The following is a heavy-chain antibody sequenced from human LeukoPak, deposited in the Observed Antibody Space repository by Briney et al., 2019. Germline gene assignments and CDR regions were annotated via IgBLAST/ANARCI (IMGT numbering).Heavy chain of an antibody. CDR3: ARDLEICSSTSCYQGWFDP. CDR1: GFTFSSYT. CDR2: ITSESAHI. Sequence: SGGSLRLSCAASGFTFSSYTMNWVRQAPGKGLDWVSSITSESAHIFYADSVKGRFTISRDNAKNSLYLQMNSLRDEDTAVYYCARDLEICSSTSCYQGWFDPWGQGTLVTVSS. J-gene: IGHJ5*02. D-gene: IGHD2-2*01. V-gene: IGHV3-21*01.